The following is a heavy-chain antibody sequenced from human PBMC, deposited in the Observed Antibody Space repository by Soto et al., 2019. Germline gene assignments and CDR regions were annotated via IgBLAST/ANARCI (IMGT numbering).Heavy chain of an antibody. CDR1: GFTFSSYD. Sequence: GGSLRLSCAASGFTFSSYDMHWVRQATGKGLEWVSAIGTAGETYYPGSVKGRFTISRENAKNSLYLQMNSLRAEDTAVYYCARDAGYSSSWYLGPRYYYYGMDVWGQGTTVTVSS. J-gene: IGHJ6*02. V-gene: IGHV3-13*01. CDR3: ARDAGYSSSWYLGPRYYYYGMDV. D-gene: IGHD6-13*01. CDR2: IGTAGET.